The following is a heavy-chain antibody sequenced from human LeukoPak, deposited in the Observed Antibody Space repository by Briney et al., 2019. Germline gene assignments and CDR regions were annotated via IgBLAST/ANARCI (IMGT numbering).Heavy chain of an antibody. CDR2: IYHSGST. D-gene: IGHD3-10*01. V-gene: IGHV4-39*01. J-gene: IGHJ4*02. Sequence: PSETLSLTCTVSGGSFSSIYWGWIRQPPGKGLEWVGSIYHSGSTYYNPSLKGRVTISVDTSKIQFSLKLSSVTAADTAVYYGGNQFIPDDGSASSFGYWGQGTLVTVSS. CDR1: GGSFSSIY. CDR3: GNQFIPDDGSASSFGY.